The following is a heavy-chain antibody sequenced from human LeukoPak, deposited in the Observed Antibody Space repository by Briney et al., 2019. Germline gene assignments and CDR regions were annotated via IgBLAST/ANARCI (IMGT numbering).Heavy chain of an antibody. CDR1: GFTFSNYW. CDR2: IKRDGSEE. J-gene: IGHJ3*02. V-gene: IGHV3-7*01. Sequence: GGSLRLSCSASGFTFSNYWMSWVRQAPGKGLEWVANIKRDGSEENYEDSVVGRFTISRDNAKNSLYLQMNSLRAEDTAVYYCARDGWDRFDIWGQGTMVTVSS. CDR3: ARDGWDRFDI. D-gene: IGHD1-26*01.